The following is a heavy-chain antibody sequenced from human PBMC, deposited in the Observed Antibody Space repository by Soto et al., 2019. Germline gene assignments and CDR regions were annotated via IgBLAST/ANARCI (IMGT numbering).Heavy chain of an antibody. J-gene: IGHJ6*02. Sequence: GASVKVSCKASGYTFTGYYTHWVRQAPGQGLEWMGWINPNSGGTNYAQKFQGRVTMTRDTSISTAYMELSRLRSDDTAVYYCARSQPGSSSWYYYGMDVWGQGTTVTVSS. CDR1: GYTFTGYY. CDR2: INPNSGGT. D-gene: IGHD6-13*01. V-gene: IGHV1-2*02. CDR3: ARSQPGSSSWYYYGMDV.